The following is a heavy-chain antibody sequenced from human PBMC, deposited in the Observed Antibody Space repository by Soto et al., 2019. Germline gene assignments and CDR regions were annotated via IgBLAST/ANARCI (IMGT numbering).Heavy chain of an antibody. CDR1: GGSISSGGYY. CDR2: IYYSGST. V-gene: IGHV4-31*03. D-gene: IGHD5-18*01. Sequence: SETLSLTCTVSGGSISSGGYYWSWIRQHPGKGLEWIGYIYYSGSTYYNPSLKSRVTISVDTSKNQFSLKLSSVTAADTAVYYCARDTVDTAMVTPAFDYWGQGTLVTVSS. J-gene: IGHJ4*02. CDR3: ARDTVDTAMVTPAFDY.